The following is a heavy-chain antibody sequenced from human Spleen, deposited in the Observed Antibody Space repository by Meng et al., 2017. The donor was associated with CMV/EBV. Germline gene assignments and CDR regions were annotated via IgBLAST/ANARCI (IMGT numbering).Heavy chain of an antibody. V-gene: IGHV4-34*01. Sequence: QLGPGVWKPSPTPSLTCAVYGGSFRGYYWSWLPPPPGKGLEWIGENNHSGSTNYNPSLKSRVTISVDTSKNQFSLKLSSVTAADTAVYYCARGRGPYSSGFDYWGQGTLVTVSS. CDR1: GGSFRGYY. CDR2: NNHSGST. D-gene: IGHD6-25*01. CDR3: ARGRGPYSSGFDY. J-gene: IGHJ4*02.